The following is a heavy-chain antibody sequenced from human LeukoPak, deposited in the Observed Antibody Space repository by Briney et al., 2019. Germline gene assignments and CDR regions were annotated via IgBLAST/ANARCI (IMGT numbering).Heavy chain of an antibody. V-gene: IGHV3-7*05. J-gene: IGHJ4*02. D-gene: IGHD2-15*01. CDR3: AKKLGSCIGDGCPPANYFDY. CDR2: IKHDGSEK. CDR1: GFTFSNYS. Sequence: PGRSLRLSCAASGFTFSNYSMHWVRQAPGKGLEWVANIKHDGSEKYYVDSVKGRFTISRDTSKNTLYLQMNSLRAEDTALYYCAKKLGSCIGDGCPPANYFDYWGQGTLVTVSS.